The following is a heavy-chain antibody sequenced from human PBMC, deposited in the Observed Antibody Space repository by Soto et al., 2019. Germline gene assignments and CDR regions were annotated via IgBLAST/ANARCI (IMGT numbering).Heavy chain of an antibody. D-gene: IGHD3-10*02. Sequence: EVQLVESGGVVVQPGGSLRLSCAASGFTFDDYSMHWVRQAPGKGLEWVSLISWNGNITSYADSVKGRFTISRDNSKNTLYVQVNSLRTEDTALFYCACSSEGMDVWGQGTMVTVSS. CDR1: GFTFDDYS. J-gene: IGHJ6*02. CDR2: ISWNGNIT. CDR3: ACSSEGMDV. V-gene: IGHV3-43*01.